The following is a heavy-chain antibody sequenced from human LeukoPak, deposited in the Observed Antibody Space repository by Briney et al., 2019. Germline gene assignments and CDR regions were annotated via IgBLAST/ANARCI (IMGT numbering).Heavy chain of an antibody. J-gene: IGHJ4*02. CDR3: ARDSTSGPFYYFDY. D-gene: IGHD2-2*01. V-gene: IGHV4-4*07. CDR1: DGSISSYY. CDR2: IYTSGST. Sequence: SETLSLTCTVSDGSISSYYWSWIRQPAGKGLEWIGRIYTSGSTNYNPSLKSRVTMSVDTSKNQFSLKLSSVTAADTAVYYCARDSTSGPFYYFDYWGQGTLVTVSS.